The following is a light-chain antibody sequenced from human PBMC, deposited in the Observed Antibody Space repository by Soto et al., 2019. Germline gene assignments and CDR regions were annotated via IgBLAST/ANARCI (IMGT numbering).Light chain of an antibody. J-gene: IGKJ5*01. CDR3: QQYYDWPIT. CDR1: QSVSSN. CDR2: GAS. Sequence: EIVLTQSPATLSVSPGERATLSCRASQSVSSNLAWYQQKHGQAPSLLIYGASTRATGIPARFSGSGSGTELTITISSLQSEDCEVYYCQQYYDWPITFGQGTRLEIK. V-gene: IGKV3-15*01.